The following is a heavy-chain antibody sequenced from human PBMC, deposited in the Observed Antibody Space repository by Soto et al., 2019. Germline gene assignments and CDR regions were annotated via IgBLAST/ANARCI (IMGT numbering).Heavy chain of an antibody. V-gene: IGHV3-73*01. CDR2: VRSKANNYAT. CDR3: TRQGGYCGCGSCYAFNDY. D-gene: IGHD2-15*01. Sequence: EVQLVESGGGLVQPGGSLKLSCAASGFTFSASAMHWVRQASGKGLEWVGRVRSKANNYATAYAASVEGRFIISRDDSKNTAYLQMNSLKTEDTAVYYCTRQGGYCGCGSCYAFNDYWGQGTLVTVSS. J-gene: IGHJ4*02. CDR1: GFTFSASA.